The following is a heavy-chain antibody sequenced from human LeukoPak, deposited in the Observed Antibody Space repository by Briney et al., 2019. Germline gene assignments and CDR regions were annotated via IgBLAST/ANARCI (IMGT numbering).Heavy chain of an antibody. V-gene: IGHV4-38-2*02. CDR2: INRSGST. D-gene: IGHD6-13*01. CDR1: GYSISSGYY. Sequence: SETPSLTCTVSGYSISSGYYWGWIRQPPGKGLEWIGEINRSGSTNYNPSLKSRVTISVDTSKNQFSLKLSSVTAADTAVYYCARGFSSSWSMWFDPWGQGTLVTVSS. J-gene: IGHJ5*02. CDR3: ARGFSSSWSMWFDP.